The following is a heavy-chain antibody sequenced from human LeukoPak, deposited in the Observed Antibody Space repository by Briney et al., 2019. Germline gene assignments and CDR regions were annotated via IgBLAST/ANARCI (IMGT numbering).Heavy chain of an antibody. CDR2: IYPSDSHT. D-gene: IGHD3-10*01. CDR1: GYTFTNYW. V-gene: IGHV5-10-1*01. J-gene: IGHJ4*02. Sequence: GESLKISCQCSGYTFTNYWISWVRQIPGKGLEWMGKIYPSDSHTNYSPPFQGHVTISADKSRSTAYLQWSGLTAWDTAMYYCALLLTRGHLADYWGQGTLVTVSS. CDR3: ALLLTRGHLADY.